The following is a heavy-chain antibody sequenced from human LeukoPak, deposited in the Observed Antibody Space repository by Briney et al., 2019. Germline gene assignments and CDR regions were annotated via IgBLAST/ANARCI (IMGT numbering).Heavy chain of an antibody. J-gene: IGHJ5*02. V-gene: IGHV3-30*18. CDR3: AKCGYSCYGGNRFDR. CDR2: ISYDASKQ. CDR1: GFTFSNYG. Sequence: PGRSLTLSCAASGFTFSNYGMHWVRQAPGKGLEWVAVISYDASKQYYADSVKGRFTISRDSSKNTLYLQMNSLRPDDTAVYYCAKCGYSCYGGNRFDRWGQGTLVTVSS. D-gene: IGHD5-12*01.